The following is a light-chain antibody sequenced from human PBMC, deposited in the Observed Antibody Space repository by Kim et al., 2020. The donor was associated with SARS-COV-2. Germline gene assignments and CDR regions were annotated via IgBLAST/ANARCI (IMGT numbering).Light chain of an antibody. Sequence: LSPGERATLSCRASQSVSSYLAWYQQKPGQAPRLLIYDASNRATGIPARFSGSGSGKDCTLTISSLESEDFAVYYCQQRSNWPRTFGQGTKVDIK. CDR2: DAS. J-gene: IGKJ1*01. CDR3: QQRSNWPRT. CDR1: QSVSSY. V-gene: IGKV3-11*01.